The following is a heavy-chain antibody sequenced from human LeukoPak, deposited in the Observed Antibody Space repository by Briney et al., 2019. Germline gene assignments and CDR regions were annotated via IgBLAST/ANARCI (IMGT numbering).Heavy chain of an antibody. CDR1: GFTFSIYS. CDR2: ITSSSNYI. CDR3: ARDRGYFDN. V-gene: IGHV3-21*01. J-gene: IGHJ4*02. Sequence: GGSLRLSCAASGFTFSIYSMNWVRQDPGEGLEWLSSITSSSNYIYYADSVKGRFTISRDNVQNPLYLQMNSLRAEDTAMYYCARDRGYFDNWGQGTLVTVSS.